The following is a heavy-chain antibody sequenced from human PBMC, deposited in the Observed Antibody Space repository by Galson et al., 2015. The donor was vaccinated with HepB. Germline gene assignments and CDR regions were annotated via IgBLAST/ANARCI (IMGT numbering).Heavy chain of an antibody. Sequence: SVKVSCKASGYTFTSYGISWVRQAPGQGLEWMGWISAYNGNTNYAQKLQGRVTMTTDTSTSTAYMELRSLRSDDTAVYYCVRGGYYDILTGTPNYYYGMDVWGQGTTVTVSS. J-gene: IGHJ6*02. D-gene: IGHD3-9*01. CDR3: VRGGYYDILTGTPNYYYGMDV. CDR1: GYTFTSYG. V-gene: IGHV1-18*01. CDR2: ISAYNGNT.